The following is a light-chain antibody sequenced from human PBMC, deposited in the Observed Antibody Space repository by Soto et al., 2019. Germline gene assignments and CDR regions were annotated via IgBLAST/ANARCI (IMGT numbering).Light chain of an antibody. CDR3: QSYDSRLSVV. Sequence: QAVVTQPPSVSGAPGQRVTISCTGSSSNIGAGYDVQWYQQLPGTAPKLLMYGNSNRPSGVPDRFSGSKSGTSASLAITGLQAEDEADYYCQSYDSRLSVVFGGGTQLTVL. J-gene: IGLJ7*01. CDR2: GNS. CDR1: SSNIGAGYD. V-gene: IGLV1-40*01.